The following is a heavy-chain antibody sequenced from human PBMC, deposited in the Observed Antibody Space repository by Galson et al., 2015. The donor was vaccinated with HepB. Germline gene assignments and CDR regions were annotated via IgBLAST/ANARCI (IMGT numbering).Heavy chain of an antibody. J-gene: IGHJ6*02. CDR2: TYYRSKWYN. D-gene: IGHD3-10*01. V-gene: IGHV6-1*01. Sequence: CAISGDSVSSNSAAWNWIRQSPSRGLEWLGRTYYRSKWYNDYAVSVKSRITINPDTSKNQFSLQLNSVTPEDTAVYYCARVLGRFGAVYYYYGMDVWGQGTTVTVSS. CDR1: GDSVSSNSAA. CDR3: ARVLGRFGAVYYYYGMDV.